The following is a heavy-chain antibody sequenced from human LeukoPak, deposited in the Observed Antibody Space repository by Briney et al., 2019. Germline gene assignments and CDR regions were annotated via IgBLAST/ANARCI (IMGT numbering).Heavy chain of an antibody. D-gene: IGHD3-22*01. Sequence: GGSLRLSCAASGFNFNRDWMIWVRQAPGKGLEWVANIKQDGSLKYYVDSVKGRFTISRDNAKNSLYLQMNGLRAEDTAVYYCTRDESPSDSSGYYDAFDIWGQGTMVTVSS. V-gene: IGHV3-7*01. CDR2: IKQDGSLK. CDR1: GFNFNRDW. J-gene: IGHJ3*02. CDR3: TRDESPSDSSGYYDAFDI.